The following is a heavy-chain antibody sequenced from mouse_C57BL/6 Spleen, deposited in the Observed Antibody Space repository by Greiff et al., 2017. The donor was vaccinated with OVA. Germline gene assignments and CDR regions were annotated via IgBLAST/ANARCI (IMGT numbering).Heavy chain of an antibody. CDR1: GFTFTDYY. V-gene: IGHV7-3*01. CDR3: ARPDVYYSFAY. D-gene: IGHD2-3*01. CDR2: IRNKANGYTT. J-gene: IGHJ3*01. Sequence: EVKLMESGGGLVQPGGSLSLSCAASGFTFTDYYMSWVRQPPGKALEWLGFIRNKANGYTTEYSASVKGRFTISRDNSQSILYLQMNALRAEDSATYYCARPDVYYSFAYWGQGTLVTVSA.